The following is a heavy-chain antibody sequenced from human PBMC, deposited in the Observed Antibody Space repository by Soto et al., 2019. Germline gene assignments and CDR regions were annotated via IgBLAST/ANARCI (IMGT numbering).Heavy chain of an antibody. J-gene: IGHJ5*02. CDR3: AREVVIPEEP. D-gene: IGHD2-2*01. Sequence: PGGSLRLSCAASGFTFSGYSMNWVRQAPGKGLEWVSSISSSSSYIYYAASVKGRFTISRDNAKNSLYLQMNSLRAEDTAVYYCAREVVIPEEPWGQGNLVTVSS. CDR2: ISSSSSYI. CDR1: GFTFSGYS. V-gene: IGHV3-21*01.